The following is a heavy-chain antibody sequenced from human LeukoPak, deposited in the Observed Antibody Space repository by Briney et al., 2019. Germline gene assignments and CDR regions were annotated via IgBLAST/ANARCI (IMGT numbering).Heavy chain of an antibody. V-gene: IGHV1-2*06. CDR3: ARGSSSSSIDY. D-gene: IGHD6-13*01. Sequence: ASVKVSCKASGYTFTGYYMHWVRQAPGQGLEWMGRINPNGGGTNYAQKFQGRVTMTRDTSISTAYMELSRLRSDDTAVYYCARGSSSSSIDYWGQGTLVTVSS. CDR2: INPNGGGT. J-gene: IGHJ4*02. CDR1: GYTFTGYY.